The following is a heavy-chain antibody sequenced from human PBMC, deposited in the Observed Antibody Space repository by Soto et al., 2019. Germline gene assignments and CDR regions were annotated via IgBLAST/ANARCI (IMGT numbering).Heavy chain of an antibody. CDR2: TYYRSKWYN. D-gene: IGHD2-2*01. V-gene: IGHV6-1*01. CDR3: GTFLSTTSPDV. Sequence: SQTLSLPCVISGASVSSKSSACNFIRQSPSRGLEWLGRTYYRSKWYNDYAVSVKSRITINPDTSKNQFSLHLNSVTPEDTAVYYCGTFLSTTSPDVWGEGTTVTVSS. J-gene: IGHJ6*04. CDR1: GASVSSKSSA.